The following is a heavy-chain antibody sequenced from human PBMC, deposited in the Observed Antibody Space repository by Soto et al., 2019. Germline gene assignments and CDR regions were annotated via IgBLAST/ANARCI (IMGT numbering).Heavy chain of an antibody. Sequence: TLSLTCTVSGGSVSSGSYYWSWIRQPPGKGLEWIGYIYYSGSTNYNPSLKSRVTISVDTSKNQFSLKLSSVTAADTAVYYCARGTFGQFDYWGQGTLVTVSS. CDR1: GGSVSSGSYY. CDR3: ARGTFGQFDY. V-gene: IGHV4-61*01. CDR2: IYYSGST. D-gene: IGHD3-10*01. J-gene: IGHJ4*02.